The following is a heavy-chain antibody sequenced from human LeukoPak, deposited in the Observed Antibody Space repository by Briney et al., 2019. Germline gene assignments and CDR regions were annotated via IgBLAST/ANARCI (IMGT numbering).Heavy chain of an antibody. D-gene: IGHD3-16*02. V-gene: IGHV3-30*02. CDR3: AKENGGSYRCAGS. J-gene: IGHJ5*02. CDR2: IRYDGRNT. CDR1: GFSFTTYG. Sequence: PGGSLRLSCSASGFSFTTYGMHWVRQAPGKGLEWVGFIRYDGRNTYYSDSVKGRFTISRDISKNTLYLQMNNLRAEDTAVYYCAKENGGSYRCAGSWGQGTLVTVSS.